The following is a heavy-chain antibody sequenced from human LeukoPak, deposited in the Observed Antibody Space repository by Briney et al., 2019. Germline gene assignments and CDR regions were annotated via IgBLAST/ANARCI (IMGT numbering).Heavy chain of an antibody. CDR1: GGSISSSNYY. CDR3: ARLDGYCSGGSCYSVSFVDP. D-gene: IGHD2-15*01. V-gene: IGHV4-39*01. CDR2: IYYSGST. Sequence: SETLSLTCTVSGGSISSSNYYWGWIRQPPGQGLVWIGSIYYSGSTYYNPSLKIRVTISVDTSKNQFSLKLSSVTAADTAVYYCARLDGYCSGGSCYSVSFVDPWGQGTLVTVSS. J-gene: IGHJ5*02.